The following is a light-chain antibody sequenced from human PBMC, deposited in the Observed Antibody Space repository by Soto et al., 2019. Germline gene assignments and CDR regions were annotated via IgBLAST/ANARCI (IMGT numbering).Light chain of an antibody. CDR3: QQYKNWPSWT. CDR2: GTS. V-gene: IGKV3-15*01. CDR1: QSVSDN. Sequence: EIVMTQSPAALSVSPGERATLSCRASQSVSDNLAWYQQKPGQAPRLLIFGTSTRATGIPARFSGSGSGTEFTLPISRLQSEDFAVYYFQQYKNWPSWTFGPGTKVEIK. J-gene: IGKJ1*01.